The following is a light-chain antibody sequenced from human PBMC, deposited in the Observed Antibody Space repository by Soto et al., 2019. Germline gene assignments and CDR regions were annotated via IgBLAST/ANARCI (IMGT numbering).Light chain of an antibody. Sequence: GDRVTITCRASQGISSALAWYQQKPGKAPKLLIYDASSLESGVPSRFSGSGSGTDFTLTISSLQPEDFATYYCQQFNSYYSFGGGTKVEIK. CDR1: QGISSA. CDR3: QQFNSYYS. V-gene: IGKV1-13*02. CDR2: DAS. J-gene: IGKJ4*01.